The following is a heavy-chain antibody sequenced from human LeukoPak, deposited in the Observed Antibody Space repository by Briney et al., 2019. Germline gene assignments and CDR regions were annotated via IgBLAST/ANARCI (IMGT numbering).Heavy chain of an antibody. D-gene: IGHD3-16*01. Sequence: PRRSLRLSCRASGFNLSDDSMHWVRQTPGKGLRWVALINSDGRSAGYADFVKGRSTISRDNSKNTLTMQLDSVTVEDTGVYYCARGKRGFGDPYSYFDYWGQGLLDTVSS. V-gene: IGHV3-74*01. CDR3: ARGKRGFGDPYSYFDY. CDR2: INSDGRSA. CDR1: GFNLSDDS. J-gene: IGHJ4*02.